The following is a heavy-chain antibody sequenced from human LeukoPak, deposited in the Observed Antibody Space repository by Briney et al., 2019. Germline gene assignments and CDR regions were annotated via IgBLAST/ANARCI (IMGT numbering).Heavy chain of an antibody. CDR1: GYTYTSYY. V-gene: IGHV1-69*04. D-gene: IGHD3-22*01. CDR3: ARDDSSPPAFDI. CDR2: IIPILGIA. Sequence: SVKVSCKASGYTYTSYYMHWVRQAPGQGLEWMGRIIPILGIANYAQKFQGRVTITADKSTSTAYMELSSLRSEDTAVYYCARDDSSPPAFDIWGQGTMVTVSS. J-gene: IGHJ3*02.